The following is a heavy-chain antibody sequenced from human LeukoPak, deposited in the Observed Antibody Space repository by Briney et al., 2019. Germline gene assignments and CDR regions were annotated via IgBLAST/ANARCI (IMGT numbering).Heavy chain of an antibody. J-gene: IGHJ5*02. V-gene: IGHV3-66*01. CDR2: IDTGGST. CDR3: AKTYYYLGWFDP. Sequence: GGSLRLSCAASGFTVNSNYMSWVRQAPGKGLEWVSVIDTGGSTYYADSVKGRFTISRDNSKNTVYLQMTSLRAEDTAVYYCAKTYYYLGWFDPWGQGTLVTVSS. CDR1: GFTVNSNY. D-gene: IGHD3-10*01.